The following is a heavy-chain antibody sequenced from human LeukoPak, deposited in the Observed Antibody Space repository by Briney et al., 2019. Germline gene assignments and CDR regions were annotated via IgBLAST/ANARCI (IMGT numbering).Heavy chain of an antibody. J-gene: IGHJ4*02. CDR2: ITSRSTT. D-gene: IGHD7-27*01. CDR3: AKDGNWARFED. CDR1: GFIFSHYG. V-gene: IGHV3-23*01. Sequence: GGSLRLSCAASGFIFSHYGMNWVRQAPGKGLEWVSGITSRSTTYYADSVKGRFTISRDNSKNMVWLQINSPTAEDTATYYRAKDGNWARFEDWGQGTLVTVSS.